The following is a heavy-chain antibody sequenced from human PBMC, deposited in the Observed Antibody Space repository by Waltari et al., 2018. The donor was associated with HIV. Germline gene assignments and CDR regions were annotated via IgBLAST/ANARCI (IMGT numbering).Heavy chain of an antibody. CDR1: GFTVNSNY. CDR2: ISYDGSNK. CDR3: AKEETRVFSSTWYYYYYGMDV. J-gene: IGHJ6*02. D-gene: IGHD3-16*01. Sequence: VQLVESGGGLVQPGGSRGVSCAASGFTVNSNYMSWVRQAPGKGLEWVAVISYDGSNKYYADSVKGRFTISRDNSKNMLHLQMNSLRAEDTAVYYCAKEETRVFSSTWYYYYYGMDVWGQGTTVTVSS. V-gene: IGHV3-30*18.